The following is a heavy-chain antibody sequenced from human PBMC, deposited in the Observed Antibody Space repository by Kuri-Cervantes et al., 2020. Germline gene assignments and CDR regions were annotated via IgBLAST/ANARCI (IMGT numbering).Heavy chain of an antibody. Sequence: GSLRLSCTVSGGSISSSSYYWGWIRQPPGKGLEWIGSIYYSGSTYYNPSLKSRVTISVDTSKNQFSLKLSSVTAADTAVYYCARDPGGGSWFDPWGQGTLVTVSS. CDR3: ARDPGGGSWFDP. V-gene: IGHV4-39*07. CDR1: GGSISSSSYY. J-gene: IGHJ5*02. CDR2: IYYSGST. D-gene: IGHD1-26*01.